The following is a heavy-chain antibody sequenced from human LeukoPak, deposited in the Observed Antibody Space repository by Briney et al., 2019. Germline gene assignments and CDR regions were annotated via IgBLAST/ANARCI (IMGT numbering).Heavy chain of an antibody. D-gene: IGHD2-15*01. V-gene: IGHV3-23*01. Sequence: PGGSLRLSCAASGFTFANYAMVWVRQTPGKGLQWVSAIKSGGYTYYADSVQGRFTMSRDNSKNTLYLQMNSLRAEDTAVYYCAKADIVVVVAAINWFDPWGQGTLVTVSS. CDR2: IKSGGYT. CDR1: GFTFANYA. J-gene: IGHJ5*02. CDR3: AKADIVVVVAAINWFDP.